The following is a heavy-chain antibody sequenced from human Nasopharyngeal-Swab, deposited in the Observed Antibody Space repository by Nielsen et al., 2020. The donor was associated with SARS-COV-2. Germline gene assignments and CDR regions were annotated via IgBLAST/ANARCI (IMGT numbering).Heavy chain of an antibody. J-gene: IGHJ3*02. D-gene: IGHD3-22*01. CDR2: ISSSSSYI. V-gene: IGHV3-21*04. CDR3: AKDNNPYYYDSSGYAFDI. Sequence: WIRQPPGKGLEWVSSISSSSSYIYYADSVKGRFTISRDNAKNSLYLQMNSLRAEDTALYYCAKDNNPYYYDSSGYAFDIWGQGTMVTVSS.